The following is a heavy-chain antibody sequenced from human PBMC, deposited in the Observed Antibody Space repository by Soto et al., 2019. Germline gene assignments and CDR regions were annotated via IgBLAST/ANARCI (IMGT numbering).Heavy chain of an antibody. Sequence: QVQLVQSGAEVKKPGASVKVSCKASGYTFTGYYMHWVRQAPGQGLEWMGWINPNSGGTNYAQKFQGRVTMTRDTSISTAYMELSRLRSVDTAVYYCARGYCSGGSCYEGDWFDPWGQGTLVTVSS. CDR2: INPNSGGT. J-gene: IGHJ5*02. D-gene: IGHD2-15*01. V-gene: IGHV1-2*02. CDR1: GYTFTGYY. CDR3: ARGYCSGGSCYEGDWFDP.